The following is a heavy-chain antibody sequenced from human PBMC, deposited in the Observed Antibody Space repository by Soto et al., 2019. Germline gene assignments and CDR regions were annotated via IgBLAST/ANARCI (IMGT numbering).Heavy chain of an antibody. CDR1: GYSIGSGFY. J-gene: IGHJ4*02. D-gene: IGHD4-17*01. Sequence: PSETLSLTGAVSGYSIGSGFYWGWIRQPPGKGLEWVTTVHHTGDTYYNPSLKSRVTISLDTSKNKFSLMLASVTAADTAVYFCVRDADYVNYWGQGTLVSVSS. CDR2: VHHTGDT. CDR3: VRDADYVNY. V-gene: IGHV4-38-2*02.